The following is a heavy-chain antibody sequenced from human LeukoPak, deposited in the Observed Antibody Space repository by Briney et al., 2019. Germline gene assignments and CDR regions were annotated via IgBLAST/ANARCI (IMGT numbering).Heavy chain of an antibody. V-gene: IGHV4-59*08. J-gene: IGHJ4*02. D-gene: IGHD5/OR15-5a*01. Sequence: SETLSLTCTVSGGSTSSYYWSWIRQPPGKGLEWIGYIYYSGSTNYRPSLKSRVTISIDTSKNQFSLRLTSVTAADTAVYFCATLVSTRYYFDYWGQGTLVTVSS. CDR2: IYYSGST. CDR3: ATLVSTRYYFDY. CDR1: GGSTSSYY.